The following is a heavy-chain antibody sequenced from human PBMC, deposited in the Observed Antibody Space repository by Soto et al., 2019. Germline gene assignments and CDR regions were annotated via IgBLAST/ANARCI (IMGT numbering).Heavy chain of an antibody. Sequence: QVQLQESGPGLVKPSETLSLTCTVSGGSISSYYWSWIRQPPGKGLEWIGYIYYSGSTNYTPSLKSRVTISVDTSKNQFSLKLSSVTAADTAVYYCARATAYYDILTGYSPYYFDYWGQGTLVTVSS. J-gene: IGHJ4*02. CDR2: IYYSGST. CDR3: ARATAYYDILTGYSPYYFDY. V-gene: IGHV4-59*01. D-gene: IGHD3-9*01. CDR1: GGSISSYY.